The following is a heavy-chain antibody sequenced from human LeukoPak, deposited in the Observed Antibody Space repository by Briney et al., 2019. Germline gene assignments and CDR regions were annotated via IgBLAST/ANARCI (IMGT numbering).Heavy chain of an antibody. J-gene: IGHJ6*04. CDR3: AELGITMIGGV. V-gene: IGHV3-48*03. CDR1: GFLFSSFE. D-gene: IGHD3-10*02. Sequence: GGSLRLSCAASGFLFSSFEVNWVRQAPGKGLEWVSYISSSGSTIYYADSVKGRFTISRDNAKNSLYLQMNSLRAEDTAVYYCAELGITMIGGVWGKGTTVTISS. CDR2: ISSSGSTI.